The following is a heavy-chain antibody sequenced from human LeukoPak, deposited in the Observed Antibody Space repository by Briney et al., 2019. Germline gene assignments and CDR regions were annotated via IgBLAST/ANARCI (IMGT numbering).Heavy chain of an antibody. CDR2: INSDGSST. Sequence: GGSLRLSCAAPGFTFSSYWMHWVRQAPGKGLVWVSRINSDGSSTSYADSVKGRFTISRDNAKNTLYLQMNSLRAEDTAVYYCAKSIAVAGKEEVYYYYYGMDVWGQGTTVTVSS. CDR3: AKSIAVAGKEEVYYYYYGMDV. CDR1: GFTFSSYW. J-gene: IGHJ6*02. V-gene: IGHV3-74*01. D-gene: IGHD6-19*01.